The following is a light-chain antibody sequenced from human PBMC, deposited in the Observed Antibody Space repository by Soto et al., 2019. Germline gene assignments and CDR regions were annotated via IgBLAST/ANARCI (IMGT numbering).Light chain of an antibody. CDR2: DAS. CDR3: QQYHSLPLT. CDR1: QGMSNF. V-gene: IGKV1-33*01. J-gene: IGKJ4*01. Sequence: DIQMTQSPSSLSASVGDRVTITCQASQGMSNFLNWYQQRPGKAPKLLIYDASNLETGVPSRFSGSGSGTDFTITISSLQAEDIATYYCQQYHSLPLTFGGGTKVEIK.